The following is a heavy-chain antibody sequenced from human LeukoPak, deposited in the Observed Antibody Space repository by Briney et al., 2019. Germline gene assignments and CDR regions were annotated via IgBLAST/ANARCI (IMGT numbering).Heavy chain of an antibody. V-gene: IGHV4-34*01. D-gene: IGHD4-17*01. CDR3: ARGRVTTVTSYIDY. Sequence: SETLSLTCAVFGGSFSGYYWSWIRQSPGKGLEWIGDINHGGSTNYSPSLKSRVSAASDTFKKQFSLRLTSVTAADTAVYFCARGRVTTVTSYIDYWGQGTLVTVSS. CDR2: INHGGST. CDR1: GGSFSGYY. J-gene: IGHJ4*02.